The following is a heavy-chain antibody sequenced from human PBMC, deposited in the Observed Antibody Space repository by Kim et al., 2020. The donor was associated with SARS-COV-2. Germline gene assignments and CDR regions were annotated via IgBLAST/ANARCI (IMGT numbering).Heavy chain of an antibody. V-gene: IGHV1-18*04. J-gene: IGHJ5*02. D-gene: IGHD5-18*01. CDR3: TSSHSQGPTWFDP. CDR2: ISGKTHGT. CDR1: GYTFTNYG. Sequence: ASVKVSCKTSGYTFTNYGFNWIRQAPGQGLEWVGWISGKTHGTNSAPKFQGRVIMTTDPSTQTAYMELRSLTFDDTAVYYCTSSHSQGPTWFDPWGQGTLVTVSS.